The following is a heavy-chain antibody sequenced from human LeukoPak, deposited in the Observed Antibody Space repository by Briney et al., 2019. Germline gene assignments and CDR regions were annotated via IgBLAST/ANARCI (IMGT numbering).Heavy chain of an antibody. CDR1: GFTFSSYA. CDR2: ISYDGSNK. V-gene: IGHV3-30*04. Sequence: GGSLRLSCAASGFTFSSYAMHWVRQAPGKGLEWVAVISYDGSNKYYADSVKGRFTTSRDNSKNTLYLQMNGLRAEDTAVYYCARVANDAFDIWGQGTMVTVSS. CDR3: ARVANDAFDI. J-gene: IGHJ3*02.